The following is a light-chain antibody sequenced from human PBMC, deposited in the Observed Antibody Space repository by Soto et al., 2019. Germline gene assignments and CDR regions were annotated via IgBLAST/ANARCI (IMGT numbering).Light chain of an antibody. V-gene: IGKV3D-15*01. Sequence: EIVMMQSPATLSVSLGERATLSCRASQSVSSNLAWYQQKPGQAPRLLIYGASTRATGIPARFSGSGSGTEFTLTISSLQSEDFAVYYCQQYNNWPPGTFGQGTKLEI. CDR1: QSVSSN. CDR2: GAS. J-gene: IGKJ2*02. CDR3: QQYNNWPPGT.